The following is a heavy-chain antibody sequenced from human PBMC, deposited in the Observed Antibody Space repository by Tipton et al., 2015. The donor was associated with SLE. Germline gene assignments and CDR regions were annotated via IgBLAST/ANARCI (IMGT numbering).Heavy chain of an antibody. V-gene: IGHV4-59*01. CDR2: NYYSGST. Sequence: TLSLTCTVSGGSISCNYWSWFRQPPGKGLEWIGYNYYSGSTNYNPSLNRRVTISVDTSKNQFSLKLSSVTAADTAVYYCARAQGDFDLWGRGTLVTVSS. CDR1: GGSISCNY. J-gene: IGHJ2*01. D-gene: IGHD3-16*01. CDR3: ARAQGDFDL.